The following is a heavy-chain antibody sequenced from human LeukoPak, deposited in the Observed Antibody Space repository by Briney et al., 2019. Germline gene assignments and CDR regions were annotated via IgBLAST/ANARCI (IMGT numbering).Heavy chain of an antibody. CDR1: GGSISSSSYY. V-gene: IGHV4-39*07. D-gene: IGHD6-19*01. CDR2: IYYSGST. CDR3: AREEITRGIAVAGSRFDY. Sequence: PSETLSLTCTVSGGSISSSSYYWGWIRQPPGKGLEWIGSIYYSGSTYYNPSLKSRVTISVDTSKNQFSLKLSSVTAADTAVYYCAREEITRGIAVAGSRFDYWGQGTLVTVSS. J-gene: IGHJ4*02.